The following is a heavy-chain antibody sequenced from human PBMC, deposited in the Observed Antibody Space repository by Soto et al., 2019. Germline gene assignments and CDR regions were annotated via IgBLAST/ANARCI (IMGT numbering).Heavy chain of an antibody. J-gene: IGHJ4*02. Sequence: ASVKVSCKASGYTFTNYAIHWVRQAPGQRLEWMGWIHAGNGNTKYSQKFQDRVTITRDTSASTVYMALSSLRFEDTAVYYCAREQQLDTGNFDYWGQGTLVTVSS. CDR2: IHAGNGNT. CDR1: GYTFTNYA. CDR3: AREQQLDTGNFDY. V-gene: IGHV1-3*01. D-gene: IGHD1-1*01.